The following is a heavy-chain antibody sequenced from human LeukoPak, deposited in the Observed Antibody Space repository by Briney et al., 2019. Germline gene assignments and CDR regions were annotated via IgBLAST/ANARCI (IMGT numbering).Heavy chain of an antibody. J-gene: IGHJ4*02. D-gene: IGHD2-2*03. CDR3: ARDFGYCSTTSCYDQ. CDR2: IYTGGST. V-gene: IGHV3-53*01. Sequence: GGSLRLSCAASGFTVSSNYMSWVRQAPGKGLEWVSVIYTGGSTYYADSVKGRFTTSRDNSKNTLLLQMNSLRAEDTAVYYCARDFGYCSTTSCYDQWGQATLVTVSS. CDR1: GFTVSSNY.